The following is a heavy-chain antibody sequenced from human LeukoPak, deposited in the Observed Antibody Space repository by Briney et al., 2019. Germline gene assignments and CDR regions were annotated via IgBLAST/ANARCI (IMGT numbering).Heavy chain of an antibody. J-gene: IGHJ5*02. CDR1: GFTFSSYG. CDR2: IWYDGSNK. CDR3: AKESGGYSNNRGWFDP. V-gene: IGHV3-30*02. Sequence: PGGSLRLSCAASGFTFSSYGMHWVRQAPGKGLEWVAVIWYDGSNKYYADSVKGRFTISRDNSKNTLYLQMNSLKAEDTAVYYCAKESGGYSNNRGWFDPWGQGTLVTVSS. D-gene: IGHD4-11*01.